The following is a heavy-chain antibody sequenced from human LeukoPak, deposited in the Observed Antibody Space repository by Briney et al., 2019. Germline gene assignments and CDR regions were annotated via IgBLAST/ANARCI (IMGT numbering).Heavy chain of an antibody. CDR1: GYRFTSYW. D-gene: IGHD1-1*01. CDR3: AREYDVGAFDI. V-gene: IGHV5-51*01. Sequence: GESLKISCKGSGYRFTSYWIGWVRQMPGKGLQWMGTIYPGDSDPRYSPSFQGQVTISAGKSISAAYLQWSSLKATDTAMYYCAREYDVGAFDIWGQGTMVTVS. CDR2: IYPGDSDP. J-gene: IGHJ3*02.